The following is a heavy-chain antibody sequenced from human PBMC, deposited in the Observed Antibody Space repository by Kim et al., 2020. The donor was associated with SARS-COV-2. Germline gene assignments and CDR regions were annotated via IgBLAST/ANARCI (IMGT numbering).Heavy chain of an antibody. J-gene: IGHJ4*02. CDR2: RTR. D-gene: IGHD3-3*02. Sequence: RTRYEEGSVKGRLTSARDNAKNSQYLQMNSLRAEDTAGYYCASLCIGPRDYWGQGTLVTVSS. CDR3: ASLCIGPRDY. V-gene: IGHV3-11*01.